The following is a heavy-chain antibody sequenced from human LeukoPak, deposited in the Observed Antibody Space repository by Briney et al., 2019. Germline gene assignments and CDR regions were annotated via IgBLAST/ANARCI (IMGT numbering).Heavy chain of an antibody. D-gene: IGHD3-9*01. CDR2: INHSGST. Sequence: SETLSLTCAVYGGSFSGYYWSWIRQPPGKGLEWLGEINHSGSTNYNPSLKSRVTISVDTSKNQFSLKLSSVTAADTAVYYCARSQILTGRTFDYWGQGTLVTVSS. CDR3: ARSQILTGRTFDY. CDR1: GGSFSGYY. J-gene: IGHJ4*02. V-gene: IGHV4-34*01.